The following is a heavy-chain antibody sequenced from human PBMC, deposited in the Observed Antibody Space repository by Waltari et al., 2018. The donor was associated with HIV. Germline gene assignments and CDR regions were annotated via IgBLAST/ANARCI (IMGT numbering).Heavy chain of an antibody. Sequence: QVQLQESGPGLVKPSETLSLTCAVSGYSISSGYYWGWIRQPPGKGLEWIGSIYHSGSTYYNPSLKSRVTISVDTAKNQFSLKLSSVTAADTAVYYCATTGYSSSLNWFDPWGQGTLVTVSS. J-gene: IGHJ5*02. CDR3: ATTGYSSSLNWFDP. CDR2: IYHSGST. D-gene: IGHD6-13*01. CDR1: GYSISSGYY. V-gene: IGHV4-38-2*01.